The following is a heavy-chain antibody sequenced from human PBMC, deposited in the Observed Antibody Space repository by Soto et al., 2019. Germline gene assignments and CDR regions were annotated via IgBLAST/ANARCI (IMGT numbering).Heavy chain of an antibody. CDR1: GFTFSTYW. CDR2: ISTDGNRT. D-gene: IGHD2-2*01. V-gene: IGHV3-74*01. Sequence: GGSLRLSCAASGFTFSTYWMHWVRQAPGKGLVWVSRISTDGNRTTYADSVKGRFTISRDNAKNTLYLQLNSLRAEDTAVYYCAGGRGSNHPSDYWGQGTRVTVSS. CDR3: AGGRGSNHPSDY. J-gene: IGHJ4*02.